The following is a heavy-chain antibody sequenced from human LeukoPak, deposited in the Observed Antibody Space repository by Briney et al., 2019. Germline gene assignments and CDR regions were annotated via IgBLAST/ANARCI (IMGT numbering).Heavy chain of an antibody. J-gene: IGHJ4*02. CDR2: ISPNSGGT. V-gene: IGHV1-2*02. Sequence: ASVKVSCKASGYTFTGYYMHWVRQAPGQGLEWMGWISPNSGGTNYAQKFQGRVTMTRDTSISTAYMELSRLRSDDTAVYYCARAEEYCSSTSCSEDYWGQGTLVTVSS. CDR1: GYTFTGYY. D-gene: IGHD2-2*01. CDR3: ARAEEYCSSTSCSEDY.